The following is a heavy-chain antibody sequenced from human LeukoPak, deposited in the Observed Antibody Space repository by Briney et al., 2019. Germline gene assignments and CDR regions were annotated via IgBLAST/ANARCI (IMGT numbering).Heavy chain of an antibody. CDR2: ISSSSSYI. Sequence: PGGSLRLSCAASGFTFSSYSMNWVRQAPGKGLEWVSSISSSSSYIYYADSVKSRFTISRDNAKNSLYLQMNSLRAEDKAVYYCARAPHRGAFDIWGQGTMVTVSS. V-gene: IGHV3-21*01. J-gene: IGHJ3*02. CDR3: ARAPHRGAFDI. CDR1: GFTFSSYS.